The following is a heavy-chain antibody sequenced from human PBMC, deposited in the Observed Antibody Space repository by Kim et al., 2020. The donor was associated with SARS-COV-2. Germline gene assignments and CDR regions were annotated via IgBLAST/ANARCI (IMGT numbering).Heavy chain of an antibody. CDR3: ARHVKTEGSGSNNNWFDP. CDR2: IYYSGST. D-gene: IGHD3-10*01. J-gene: IGHJ5*02. CDR1: GGSISSYY. V-gene: IGHV4-59*08. Sequence: SETLSLTCTVSGGSISSYYWSWIRQPPGKGLEWIGYIYYSGSTNYNPSLKSRVTISVDTSKNQFSLKLSSVTAADTAVYYCARHVKTEGSGSNNNWFDPWGQGTLVTVSS.